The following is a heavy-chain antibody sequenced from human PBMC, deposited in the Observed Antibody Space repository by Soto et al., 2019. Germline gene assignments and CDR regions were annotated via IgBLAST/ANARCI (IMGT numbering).Heavy chain of an antibody. Sequence: HPGGSLRLSCAASGFTFSNYAMIWVRQAPGKGLEWVSAISGSGGDTYYADSVKGRFTISRDNSKNTIYLQMNSLRAEDTAVYYCAKERTAKQLVPGSHWDQGSLVTVSS. CDR3: AKERTAKQLVPGSH. D-gene: IGHD6-6*01. V-gene: IGHV3-23*01. CDR2: ISGSGGDT. CDR1: GFTFSNYA. J-gene: IGHJ4*02.